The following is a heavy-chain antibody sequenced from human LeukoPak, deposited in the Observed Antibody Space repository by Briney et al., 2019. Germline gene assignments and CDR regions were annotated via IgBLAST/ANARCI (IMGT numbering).Heavy chain of an antibody. CDR3: AKDRSSSSGQNYYYYMDV. CDR2: ISGSGGST. D-gene: IGHD6-6*01. V-gene: IGHV3-23*01. Sequence: GGSLRLSCAASGFTFSSYGMSWVRQAPGKGLEWVSAISGSGGSTYYADSVKGRFTISRDNSKNTLYPQMNSLRAEDTAVYYCAKDRSSSSGQNYYYYMDVWGKGTTVTVSS. J-gene: IGHJ6*03. CDR1: GFTFSSYG.